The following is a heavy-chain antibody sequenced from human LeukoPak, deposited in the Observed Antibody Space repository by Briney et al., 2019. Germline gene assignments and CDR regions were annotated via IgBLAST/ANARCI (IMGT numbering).Heavy chain of an antibody. CDR2: ISPSGGST. CDR1: GYTFTSNC. V-gene: IGHV1-46*01. CDR3: ARDFDYYGSGSYSRIDY. D-gene: IGHD3-10*01. J-gene: IGHJ4*02. Sequence: GASVKVSCKAFGYTFTSNCMHWVRQAPGQGPEWMGVISPSGGSTTYAQKFQGRVTLTRDMSTSTDYLELSSLRSEDTAIYYCARDFDYYGSGSYSRIDYWGQGTLVTVSS.